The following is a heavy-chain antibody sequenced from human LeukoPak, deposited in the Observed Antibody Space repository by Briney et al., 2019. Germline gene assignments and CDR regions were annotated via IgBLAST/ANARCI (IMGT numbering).Heavy chain of an antibody. CDR3: ARANYYPYAFDI. CDR2: IYYSGST. D-gene: IGHD3-10*01. CDR1: GGSISSGGYY. J-gene: IGHJ3*02. V-gene: IGHV4-31*03. Sequence: SETLSLTCTVSGGSISSGGYYWSWIRQHPGKGLEWIGYIYYSGSTYYNPSLKSRVTISVDTSKNQFSLKLSSVTAADTAVYYCARANYYPYAFDIWGQGTMVTVSS.